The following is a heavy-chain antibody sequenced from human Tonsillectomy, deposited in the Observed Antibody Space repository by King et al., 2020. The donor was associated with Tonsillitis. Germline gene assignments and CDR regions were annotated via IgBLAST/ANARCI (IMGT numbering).Heavy chain of an antibody. V-gene: IGHV4-59*13. CDR1: GVSISPYY. CDR2: IYYAGTT. J-gene: IGHJ5*02. Sequence: VLLQESGPALVKPSETLSLTCTVSGVSISPYYWSWIRQSPGKGLEWIGYIYYAGTTSYNPSLRSRITMSVDTAKNQFSLRLSSVTAADTAVYYCARGDYSNYVSWGQGALVSVSS. CDR3: ARGDYSNYVS. D-gene: IGHD4-11*01.